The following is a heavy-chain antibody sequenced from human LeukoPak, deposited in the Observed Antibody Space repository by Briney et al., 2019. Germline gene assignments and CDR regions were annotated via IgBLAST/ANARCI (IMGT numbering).Heavy chain of an antibody. CDR3: AREVDAVLEWLPPYYFDY. D-gene: IGHD3-3*01. Sequence: SETLSLTCIVSGGSISSSSYYWGWIRQPPGKGLECIGSIYYSGSTYYNPSLKSRVTISVDTSKHQFSLKLSSVTAADTAVYNCAREVDAVLEWLPPYYFDYWGQGTLVTVSS. J-gene: IGHJ4*02. CDR1: GGSISSSSYY. V-gene: IGHV4-39*07. CDR2: IYYSGST.